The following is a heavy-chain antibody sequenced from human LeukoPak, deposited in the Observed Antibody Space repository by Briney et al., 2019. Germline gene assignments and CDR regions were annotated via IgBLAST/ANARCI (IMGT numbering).Heavy chain of an antibody. J-gene: IGHJ3*02. Sequence: GGSLRLSCAASGFTFSSYSMNWVRQAPGKGLEWVSSISSSSSYIYYADSVKGRFTISRDNAKNSLYLQMNSLRAEDTAVYYCARSTNWDNAFDIWGQGTMVTVSS. CDR2: ISSSSSYI. CDR3: ARSTNWDNAFDI. CDR1: GFTFSSYS. D-gene: IGHD7-27*01. V-gene: IGHV3-21*01.